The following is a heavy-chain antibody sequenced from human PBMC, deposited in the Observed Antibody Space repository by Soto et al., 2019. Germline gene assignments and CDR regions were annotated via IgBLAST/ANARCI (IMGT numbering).Heavy chain of an antibody. CDR2: INAGNGNT. CDR3: ARTPPRWFGELLDY. Sequence: ASVNVSCKASGYTFTSYAMHWVRQAPGQRLEWMGWINAGNGNTKYSQKFQGRVTITRDTSASTAYMELSSLRSEDTAVYYCARTPPRWFGELLDYWGQGTLVTVSS. J-gene: IGHJ4*02. CDR1: GYTFTSYA. V-gene: IGHV1-3*01. D-gene: IGHD3-10*01.